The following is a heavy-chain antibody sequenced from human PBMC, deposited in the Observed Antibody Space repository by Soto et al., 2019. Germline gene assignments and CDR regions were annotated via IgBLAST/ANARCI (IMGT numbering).Heavy chain of an antibody. D-gene: IGHD3-22*01. CDR3: ARDRVYYYDSSGYYYFDY. CDR1: GGSISSYY. V-gene: IGHV4-4*07. J-gene: IGHJ4*02. Sequence: SETLSLTCTVSGGSISSYYWSWIRQPAGKGLERIGRIYTSGSTNYNSSLKSRVTMSVDTSKNQFSLKLSSVTAADTALYYCARDRVYYYDSSGYYYFDYWGQGTLVTVPQ. CDR2: IYTSGST.